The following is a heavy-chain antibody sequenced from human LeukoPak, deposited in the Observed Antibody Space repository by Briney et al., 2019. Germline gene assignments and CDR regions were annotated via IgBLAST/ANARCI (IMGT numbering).Heavy chain of an antibody. CDR3: ARDRYCSGGNCYKDY. D-gene: IGHD2-15*01. J-gene: IGHJ4*02. Sequence: GESLRLSCAASGFTFSDYWMTWVRQAPGKGLEWVANIKYDVSEKYYVDSVKGRFTISRYNAKTSLFLQMNSLRAEDTAVYYCARDRYCSGGNCYKDYWGQGTLVTVSS. V-gene: IGHV3-7*01. CDR1: GFTFSDYW. CDR2: IKYDVSEK.